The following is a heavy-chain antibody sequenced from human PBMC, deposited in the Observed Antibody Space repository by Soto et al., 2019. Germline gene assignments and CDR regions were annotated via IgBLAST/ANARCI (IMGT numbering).Heavy chain of an antibody. CDR2: ISSSSSTI. CDR1: GFTFSSYS. CDR3: ARGMPMVRGVIKARPGLALDV. Sequence: PGGSLRLSCAASGFTFSSYSMNWVRQAPGKGLEWVSYISSSSSTIYYADSVKGRFTISRDNTKNSLYLQMNSLRAEDTAVYYCARGMPMVRGVIKARPGLALDVWGKGTTVTVSS. D-gene: IGHD3-10*01. J-gene: IGHJ6*04. V-gene: IGHV3-48*01.